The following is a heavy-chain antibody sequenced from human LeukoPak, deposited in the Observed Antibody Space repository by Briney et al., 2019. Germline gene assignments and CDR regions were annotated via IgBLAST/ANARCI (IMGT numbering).Heavy chain of an antibody. CDR2: IIPILGTA. V-gene: IGHV1-69*10. J-gene: IGHJ4*02. D-gene: IGHD3-3*01. Sequence: WASVKVSCKASGGTFSSYAISWVRQAPGQGLEWMGGIIPILGTANYAQKLQGRVTMTTDTSTSTAYMELRSLRSDDTAVYYCARDREGLEWSVDYWGQGTLVTVSS. CDR1: GGTFSSYA. CDR3: ARDREGLEWSVDY.